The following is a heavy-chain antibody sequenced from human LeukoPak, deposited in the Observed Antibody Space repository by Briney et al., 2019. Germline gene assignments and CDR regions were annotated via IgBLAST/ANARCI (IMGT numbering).Heavy chain of an antibody. Sequence: GGALTLSCAASGIDFDNYNMNWVRQPPGKGLEGVSAISGSGGSTYYAASVKGRFTISRTNSKNTLSLQMNSLRAEDTAAYYCATSFGSVPIPVASDAFDIWGQGTMVTVSS. CDR1: GIDFDNYN. CDR2: ISGSGGST. J-gene: IGHJ3*02. D-gene: IGHD6-19*01. CDR3: ATSFGSVPIPVASDAFDI. V-gene: IGHV3-23*01.